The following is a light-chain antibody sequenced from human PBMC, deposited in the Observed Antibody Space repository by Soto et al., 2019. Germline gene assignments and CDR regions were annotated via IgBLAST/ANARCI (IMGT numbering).Light chain of an antibody. CDR2: AAS. V-gene: IGKV1-27*01. J-gene: IGKJ1*01. Sequence: DIQMTQSPSSLSTSVGDRVTITCRASQAIGIYLAWYQQKPGKVPKLLIYAASPLQSGVPSRFSCSGSGTDFTLTINSLQPEDVATYYCQKYSVAPPTFGQGTKVEIK. CDR3: QKYSVAPPT. CDR1: QAIGIY.